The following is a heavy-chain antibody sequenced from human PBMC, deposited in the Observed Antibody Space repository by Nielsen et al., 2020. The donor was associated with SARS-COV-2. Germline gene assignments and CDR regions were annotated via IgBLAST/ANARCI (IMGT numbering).Heavy chain of an antibody. CDR3: ARDLIDTHASESSSWYDY. Sequence: ASVKVSCKASGYSFSNYAMNWVRQAPGQGLEWIGWINTNTGKPTYAQGFRGRFVFSLDSSVSTTYLQINNLKAADTAVYYCARDLIDTHASESSSWYDYWGQGTLVTVSS. CDR2: INTNTGKP. D-gene: IGHD6-13*01. V-gene: IGHV7-4-1*02. CDR1: GYSFSNYA. J-gene: IGHJ4*02.